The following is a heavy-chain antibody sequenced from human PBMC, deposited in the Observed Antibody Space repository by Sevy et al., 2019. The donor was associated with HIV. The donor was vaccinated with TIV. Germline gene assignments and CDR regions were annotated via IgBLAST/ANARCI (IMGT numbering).Heavy chain of an antibody. J-gene: IGHJ4*02. CDR2: VDNVGSGT. Sequence: GGSLRLSCAASGFTFTNYWMHWVRQAPGKGRVWVPRVDNVGSGTNYADSVKGRFTISRDNAKNTVYLQMNSLRAEDMAVYYCTRDMYGIDYWGQGTLVTVSS. D-gene: IGHD2-8*01. CDR1: GFTFTNYW. CDR3: TRDMYGIDY. V-gene: IGHV3-74*01.